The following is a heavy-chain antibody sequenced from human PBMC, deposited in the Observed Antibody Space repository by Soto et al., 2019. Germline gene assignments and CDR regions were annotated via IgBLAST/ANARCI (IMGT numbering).Heavy chain of an antibody. CDR1: GGSISSYY. Sequence: SETLSLTCTVSGGSISSYYWSWIRQPPGKGLEWIGYIYYSGSTNYNPSLKSRVTISVDTSKNQFSLKLSSVTAADTAVYYCARDRVYSSSDYYYYYMDVWGKGTTVTVSS. D-gene: IGHD6-6*01. CDR2: IYYSGST. CDR3: ARDRVYSSSDYYYYYMDV. V-gene: IGHV4-59*01. J-gene: IGHJ6*03.